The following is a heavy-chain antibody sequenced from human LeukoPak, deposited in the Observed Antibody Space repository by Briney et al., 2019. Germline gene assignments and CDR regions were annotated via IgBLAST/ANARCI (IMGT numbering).Heavy chain of an antibody. D-gene: IGHD3-10*01. Sequence: ASVKVSCKASGYTFTGYYMHWVRQAPGQGLEWMGRINPNSGGTNYAQKFQGRVTMTRDTSISTAYMELGRLRSDDTAVYYCARGRILYYGSGSYYNELDYWGQGTLVTVSS. J-gene: IGHJ4*02. V-gene: IGHV1-2*06. CDR2: INPNSGGT. CDR1: GYTFTGYY. CDR3: ARGRILYYGSGSYYNELDY.